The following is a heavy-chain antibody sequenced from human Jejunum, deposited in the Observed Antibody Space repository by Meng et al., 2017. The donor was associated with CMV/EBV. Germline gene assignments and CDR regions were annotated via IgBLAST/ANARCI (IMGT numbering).Heavy chain of an antibody. CDR1: SASVSSGRHY. V-gene: IGHV4-61*10. CDR3: AKGDSGSGRSD. D-gene: IGHD3-10*01. CDR2: IKHSGTT. J-gene: IGHJ4*02. Sequence: VSSASVSSGRHYWSGVRRPAGTGLEWIEYIKHSGTTNANPSLRSRLTMSVDTSKNQFSLKLSSMITADTAVYYCAKGDSGSGRSDWGQGALVTVSS.